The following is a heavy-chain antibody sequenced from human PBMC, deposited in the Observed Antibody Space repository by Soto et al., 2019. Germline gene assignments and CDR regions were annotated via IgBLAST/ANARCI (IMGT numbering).Heavy chain of an antibody. CDR3: AKVDYSGSYFDS. Sequence: QVQLVESGGGVVQPGRSLRLSCAASGFTFSSYGMHWVRQAPGKGLEWVAVISYDGSNKYYADSVKGRFTISRDNSKNTLYLQMNSLRADYTAVYYCAKVDYSGSYFDSWGQGTLVTVSS. CDR2: ISYDGSNK. V-gene: IGHV3-30*18. CDR1: GFTFSSYG. J-gene: IGHJ4*02. D-gene: IGHD1-26*01.